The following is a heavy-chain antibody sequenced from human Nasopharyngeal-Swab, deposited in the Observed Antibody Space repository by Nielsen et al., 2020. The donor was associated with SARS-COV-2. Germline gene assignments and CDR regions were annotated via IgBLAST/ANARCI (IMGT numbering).Heavy chain of an antibody. D-gene: IGHD4-11*01. V-gene: IGHV1-69*13. CDR1: GGTFSSYA. CDR3: ARFSWGDYRQTEALLASHYYYYGMDV. J-gene: IGHJ6*02. CDR2: IIPIFGTA. Sequence: SVKVSCKASGGTFSSYAISWVRQAPGQGLEWMGGIIPIFGTANYAQKFQGRVTITADESTSTAYMELSSLRSEDTAVYYCARFSWGDYRQTEALLASHYYYYGMDVWGQGTTVTVSS.